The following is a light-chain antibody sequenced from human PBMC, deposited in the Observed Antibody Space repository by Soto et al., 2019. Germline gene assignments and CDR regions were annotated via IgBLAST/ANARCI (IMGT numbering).Light chain of an antibody. Sequence: EVVMTQSPATLSVSPGERATLSCRASQSVSSNLAWYQQKPGQSPRLLVYHASTRATGIPSRFSGSGSGTDFTLTIHSLQSEDVAVYYCQQSTFWPQTFGQGTKVEIK. CDR1: QSVSSN. J-gene: IGKJ1*01. CDR3: QQSTFWPQT. CDR2: HAS. V-gene: IGKV3D-15*01.